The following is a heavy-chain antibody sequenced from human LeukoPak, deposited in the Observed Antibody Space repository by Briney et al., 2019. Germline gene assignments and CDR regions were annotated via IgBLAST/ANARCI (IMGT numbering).Heavy chain of an antibody. V-gene: IGHV4-59*01. CDR3: ASIVVLTDMGWYFQY. D-gene: IGHD3-9*01. CDR2: IYYTGPT. Sequence: SETLSLTCTVSTDSIRSYYWSWVRQSPGTGLEWIGYIYYTGPTNYNPSLKNRVTMTVDTSKNQFSLKMTSVTAADTAVYYCASIVVLTDMGWYFQYWGQGTLVSVSS. CDR1: TDSIRSYY. J-gene: IGHJ1*01.